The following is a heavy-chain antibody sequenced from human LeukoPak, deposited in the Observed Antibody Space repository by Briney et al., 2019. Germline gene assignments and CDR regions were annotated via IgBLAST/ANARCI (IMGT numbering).Heavy chain of an antibody. CDR3: AKEGYYDSSGYYFDAFDI. V-gene: IGHV3-23*01. CDR1: GFTFSSYS. Sequence: GGSLRLSCAASGFTFSSYSMNWVRQAPGKGLEWVSAISGSGGSTYYADSVKGRFTISRDNSKNTLYLQMNSLRAEDTAVYYCAKEGYYDSSGYYFDAFDIWGQGTMVTVSS. CDR2: ISGSGGST. J-gene: IGHJ3*02. D-gene: IGHD3-22*01.